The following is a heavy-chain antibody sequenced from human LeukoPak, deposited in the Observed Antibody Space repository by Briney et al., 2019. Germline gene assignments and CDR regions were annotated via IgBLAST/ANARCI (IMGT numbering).Heavy chain of an antibody. CDR2: IYYSGST. D-gene: IGHD2/OR15-2a*01. CDR1: GDSISSSSYY. CDR3: ARGPFRVGYYYYYMDV. V-gene: IGHV4-39*07. J-gene: IGHJ6*03. Sequence: SETLSLTCTVSGDSISSSSYYWGWIRQPPGKELEWIGSIYYSGSTYYNPSLNSRVTISVDTSKNQFSLKLSSVTAADTAVYYCARGPFRVGYYYYYMDVWGKGTTVTVSS.